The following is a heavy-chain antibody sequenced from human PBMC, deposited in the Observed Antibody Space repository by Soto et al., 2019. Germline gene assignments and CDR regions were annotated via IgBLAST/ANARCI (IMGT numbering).Heavy chain of an antibody. CDR1: GFTFSSYW. D-gene: IGHD2-15*01. V-gene: IGHV3-7*01. Sequence: EVQLVESGGGLVQPGGSLRLSCAASGFTFSSYWMSWVRQAPGKGLEWVANIKQDGSEKYYVDSVKGRFTISRDNAKNSLYLQMNSLRAEDTAVYYCARDEGYCSGGSCYSSDAFDIWGQGTIVTVSS. CDR3: ARDEGYCSGGSCYSSDAFDI. J-gene: IGHJ3*02. CDR2: IKQDGSEK.